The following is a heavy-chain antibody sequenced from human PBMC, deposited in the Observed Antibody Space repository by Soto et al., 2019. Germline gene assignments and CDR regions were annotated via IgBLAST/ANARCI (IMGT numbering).Heavy chain of an antibody. D-gene: IGHD6-13*01. CDR3: AKARYSSSCFDY. Sequence: GGSLRLSCAASGFTFSSYAMSWVRQAPGKGLEWVSAISGSGGSTYYADSVKGRFTTSRDNSKNTLYLQMNSLRAEDTAVYYCAKARYSSSCFDYWGQGTLVTVSS. J-gene: IGHJ4*02. CDR2: ISGSGGST. CDR1: GFTFSSYA. V-gene: IGHV3-23*01.